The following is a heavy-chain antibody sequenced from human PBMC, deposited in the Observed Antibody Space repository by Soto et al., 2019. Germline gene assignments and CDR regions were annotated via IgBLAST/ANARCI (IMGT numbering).Heavy chain of an antibody. D-gene: IGHD6-19*01. Sequence: QVQLVQSGAEVKKPGSSVQVSCKASGGTFSSYAISWVRQAPGQGLEWMGGIIPIFGTANYAQKFQGRVTITADESTSTAYMELSSLRSEDTAVYYCARGWDSSGWEAYYYYGMDVWGQGTTVTVSS. CDR1: GGTFSSYA. J-gene: IGHJ6*02. CDR2: IIPIFGTA. CDR3: ARGWDSSGWEAYYYYGMDV. V-gene: IGHV1-69*01.